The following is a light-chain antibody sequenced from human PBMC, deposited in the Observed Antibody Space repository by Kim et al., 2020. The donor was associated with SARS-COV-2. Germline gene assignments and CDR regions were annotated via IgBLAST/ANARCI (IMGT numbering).Light chain of an antibody. CDR1: TLRNYD. CDR3: NSRDSSANHVV. J-gene: IGLJ2*01. CDR2: GKT. V-gene: IGLV3-19*01. Sequence: LGQTVRITCQGDTLRNYDASWFQQKPGQAPVLVIYGKTNRPSGIPDRFSGSSSGNTASLTITGAQAEDEADYYCNSRDSSANHVVFGGGTQLTVL.